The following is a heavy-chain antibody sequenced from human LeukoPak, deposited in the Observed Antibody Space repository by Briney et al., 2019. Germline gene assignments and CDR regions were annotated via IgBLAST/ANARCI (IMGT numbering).Heavy chain of an antibody. D-gene: IGHD5-12*01. CDR2: IYYSGST. Sequence: PSQTLALTCTVSGGSISSGGYYWSWIRQHPGKGLEWIGYIYYSGSTYYNPSLKSRVTISVDTSKNQFSLKLSSVTAADTAVCYCARGWIQRHDAFDIWGQGTMVTVSS. CDR3: ARGWIQRHDAFDI. CDR1: GGSISSGGYY. V-gene: IGHV4-31*03. J-gene: IGHJ3*02.